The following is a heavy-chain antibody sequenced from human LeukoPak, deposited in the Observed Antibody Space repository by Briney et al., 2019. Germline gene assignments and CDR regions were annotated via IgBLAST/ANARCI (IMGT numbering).Heavy chain of an antibody. CDR3: AKDLGYRYDSSGYPDY. CDR2: ISYDGSNK. D-gene: IGHD3-22*01. V-gene: IGHV3-30*18. CDR1: RFTFSSYG. Sequence: GRSLRLSCAASRFTFSSYGMHWVRQAPGKGLEWVAIISYDGSNKYYADSVKGRFTIYRDNSKNTLYLQINSLRAEDTAVYYCAKDLGYRYDSSGYPDYWGQGTLVTVSS. J-gene: IGHJ4*02.